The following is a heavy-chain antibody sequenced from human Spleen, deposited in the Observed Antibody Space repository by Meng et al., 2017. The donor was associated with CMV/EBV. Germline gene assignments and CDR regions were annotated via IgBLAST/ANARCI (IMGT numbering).Heavy chain of an antibody. V-gene: IGHV4-34*01. Sequence: SETLSLTCAVYGGSFSGYYWSWIRQPPGKGLEWIGEINHSGSTNYNPSLKSRVTISVDTSKNQFSLKLSSVTAADTAVYYCARLYNWNDYAFDIWGQGTMVTVSS. CDR1: GGSFSGYY. CDR3: ARLYNWNDYAFDI. CDR2: INHSGST. D-gene: IGHD1-1*01. J-gene: IGHJ3*02.